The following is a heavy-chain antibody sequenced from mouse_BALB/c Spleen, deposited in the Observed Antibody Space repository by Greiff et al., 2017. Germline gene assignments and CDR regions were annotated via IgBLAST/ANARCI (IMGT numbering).Heavy chain of an antibody. J-gene: IGHJ1*01. D-gene: IGHD2-2*01. CDR3: ARSDYGYDGYFDV. V-gene: IGHV1-9*01. CDR1: GYTFSSYW. CDR2: ILPGSGST. Sequence: QVQLKESGAELMKPGASVKISCKATGYTFSSYWIEWVKQRPGHGLEWIGEILPGSGSTNYNEKFKGKATFTADTSSNTAYMQLSSLTSEDSAVYYCARSDYGYDGYFDVWGAGTTVTVSS.